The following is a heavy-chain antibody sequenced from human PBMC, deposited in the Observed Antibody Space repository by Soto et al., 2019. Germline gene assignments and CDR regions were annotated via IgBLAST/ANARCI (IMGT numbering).Heavy chain of an antibody. Sequence: GESLKISCKGSGYSFPSYWIIWVRPMPGKGLEWMGRIDPSDFYHNYSPSFQGHVTISADKSISTAYLQWSSLKASDTAMYYSARHPPVGLRYFDWSWRGIQYYYGMDVWGQGTTVTVSS. CDR2: IDPSDFYH. V-gene: IGHV5-10-1*01. CDR1: GYSFPSYW. J-gene: IGHJ6*02. CDR3: ARHPPVGLRYFDWSWRGIQYYYGMDV. D-gene: IGHD3-9*01.